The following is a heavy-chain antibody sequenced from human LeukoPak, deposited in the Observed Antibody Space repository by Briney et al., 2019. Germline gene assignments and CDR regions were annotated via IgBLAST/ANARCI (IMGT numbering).Heavy chain of an antibody. D-gene: IGHD3-10*01. CDR3: ARELLWFGELGAFDI. CDR1: GFTFSSYG. J-gene: IGHJ3*02. CDR2: IRYDGSNK. Sequence: PGGSLRLSCAASGFTFSSYGMHWVRQAPGKGLEWVAFIRYDGSNKYYADSVKGRFTISRDNSKNTLYLQMNSLRAEDTAVYYCARELLWFGELGAFDIWGQGTMVTVSS. V-gene: IGHV3-30*02.